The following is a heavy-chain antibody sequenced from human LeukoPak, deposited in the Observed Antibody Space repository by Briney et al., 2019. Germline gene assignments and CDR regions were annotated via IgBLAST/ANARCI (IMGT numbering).Heavy chain of an antibody. J-gene: IGHJ3*02. Sequence: GGSLRLSCAASGFTFSSYWMSWVRQAPGKGLEWVAVIWYDGTNKNYADSVKGRFTISRDNSKNTLYLQMNNLRAEDTAMYYCARSQRITIFGVVNDAFDIWGQGTKVTVSS. CDR1: GFTFSSYW. D-gene: IGHD3-3*01. CDR2: IWYDGTNK. V-gene: IGHV3-33*08. CDR3: ARSQRITIFGVVNDAFDI.